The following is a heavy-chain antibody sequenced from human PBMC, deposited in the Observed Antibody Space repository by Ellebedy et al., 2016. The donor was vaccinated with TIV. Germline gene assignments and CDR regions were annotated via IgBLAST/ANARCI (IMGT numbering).Heavy chain of an antibody. J-gene: IGHJ6*02. D-gene: IGHD2-2*01. CDR2: IIPIFGTA. V-gene: IGHV1-69*13. CDR3: ARAFSSTFYYGMDV. CDR1: GCTFSSYA. Sequence: SVKVSCXASGCTFSSYAISWVRQAPGQGLEWMGGIIPIFGTANYAQKFQGRVTITADESTSTAYMELSSLRSEDTAVYYCARAFSSTFYYGMDVWGQGTTVTVSS.